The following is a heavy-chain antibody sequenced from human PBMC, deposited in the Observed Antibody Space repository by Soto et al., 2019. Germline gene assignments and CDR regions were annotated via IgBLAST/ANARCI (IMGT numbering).Heavy chain of an antibody. Sequence: TLSLTCTVSGGSISSGGFYWSWIRQHPGKGLEWIGYIYYSGSTYYNPSLKSRVTISVDTSKNQFSLKLSSVTAADTAVYYGARVPYIAADGTLRFLFDYWGQGTLVTVSS. CDR2: IYYSGST. J-gene: IGHJ4*02. D-gene: IGHD6-13*01. CDR1: GGSISSGGFY. V-gene: IGHV4-31*03. CDR3: ARVPYIAADGTLRFLFDY.